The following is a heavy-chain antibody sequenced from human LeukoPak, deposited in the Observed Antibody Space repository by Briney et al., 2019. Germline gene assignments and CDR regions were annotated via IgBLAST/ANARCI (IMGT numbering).Heavy chain of an antibody. Sequence: SETLSLTCSVSGGSIRLYYWNWIRQSAGKGLGWIGRIDGSGSSTYSPSLGSRVAMSVDSSKSQISLKLISVTAADTAVYYCARSPLSSSGWYRADYWGQGLRVTVSS. CDR2: IDGSGSS. CDR3: ARSPLSSSGWYRADY. CDR1: GGSIRLYY. J-gene: IGHJ4*02. V-gene: IGHV4-4*07. D-gene: IGHD6-19*01.